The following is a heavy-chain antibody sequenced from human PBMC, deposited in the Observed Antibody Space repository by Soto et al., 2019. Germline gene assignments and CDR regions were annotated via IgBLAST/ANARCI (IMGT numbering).Heavy chain of an antibody. V-gene: IGHV3-23*01. J-gene: IGHJ4*02. CDR3: ATMEWMDPCAYSFDH. Sequence: EVQVLESGGGLVQPGGSVRLSCAATGFTFIDFAMSWGRQAPGKGLEWVSRIYGGGNGPHYADSVKGRITISRDNTQNTLYMHMNILTAEDTALYYCATMEWMDPCAYSFDHWGQGTLVTVSS. D-gene: IGHD3-3*01. CDR1: GFTFIDFA. CDR2: IYGGGNGP.